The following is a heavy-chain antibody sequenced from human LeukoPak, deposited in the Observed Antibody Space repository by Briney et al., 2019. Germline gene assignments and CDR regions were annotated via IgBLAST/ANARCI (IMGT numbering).Heavy chain of an antibody. CDR2: IKRDGSEK. D-gene: IGHD4-17*01. V-gene: IGHV3-7*03. J-gene: IGHJ4*02. CDR1: VFTFSSYS. Sequence: PGGSLRLSCAASVFTFSSYSMNWVRQAPGKGLEWVANIKRDGSEKYYVDSVKGRFTISRDNAKNLLYLQMNSLRAEDTAVYYCVKTAYGDYGYFDYWGQGTLVTVSS. CDR3: VKTAYGDYGYFDY.